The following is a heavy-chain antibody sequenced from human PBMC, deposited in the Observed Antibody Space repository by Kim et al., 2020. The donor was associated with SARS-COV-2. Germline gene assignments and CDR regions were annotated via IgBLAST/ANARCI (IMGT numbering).Heavy chain of an antibody. CDR2: ISSTGKTI. J-gene: IGHJ6*02. V-gene: IGHV3-48*03. Sequence: GGSLRLSCVGSGFTFSNFEINWVRQAPGKGLEWVSYISSTGKTIYYTDSVKGRFTISRDNTRNSLFLQMNSLRAEDTALYFWARGTSVPAAGGCYYYGMDVWGQGTTVTVSS. CDR3: ARGTSVPAAGGCYYYGMDV. D-gene: IGHD2-2*01. CDR1: GFTFSNFE.